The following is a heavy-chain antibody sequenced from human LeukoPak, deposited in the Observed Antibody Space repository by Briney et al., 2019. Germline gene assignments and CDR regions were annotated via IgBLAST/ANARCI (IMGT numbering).Heavy chain of an antibody. CDR1: GFTFSDYY. CDR2: ISSSGSTI. CDR3: ARDRCSGGSCYSRSPWFDP. Sequence: GGSLRLSCAASGFTFSDYYMSWIRQAPGKGLEWVSYISSSGSTIYYADSVKGRFTISRDNAKNSLYLRMNSLRAEDTAVYYCARDRCSGGSCYSRSPWFDPWGQGTLVTVSS. D-gene: IGHD2-15*01. V-gene: IGHV3-11*04. J-gene: IGHJ5*02.